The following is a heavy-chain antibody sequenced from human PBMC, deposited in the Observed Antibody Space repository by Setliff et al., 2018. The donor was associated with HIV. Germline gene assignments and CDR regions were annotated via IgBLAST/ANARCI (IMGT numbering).Heavy chain of an antibody. CDR1: GYFIGSGFY. V-gene: IGHV4-38-2*02. D-gene: IGHD2-15*01. Sequence: TSETLSLTCAVSGYFIGSGFYWGWVRQAPGKGLEWIGSINLHGNTYYSPSLQSRITLSIDTSINQFSLKLMSVTVADTAVYYCARDQGWQLDQWGQGALVTVSS. CDR3: ARDQGWQLDQ. CDR2: INLHGNT. J-gene: IGHJ5*02.